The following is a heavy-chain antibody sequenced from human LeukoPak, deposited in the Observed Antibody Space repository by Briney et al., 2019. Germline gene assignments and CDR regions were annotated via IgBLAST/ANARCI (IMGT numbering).Heavy chain of an antibody. J-gene: IGHJ4*02. CDR1: GFTFSSYS. CDR3: ARDGSDTAMGFYRN. Sequence: GGSLRLSCAASGFTFSSYSMNWVRQAPGKGLEWVSYISSSSSTIYYADSVKGRFTISRDNAKNSLYLQMNSLRAEDTAVYYCARDGSDTAMGFYRNWGQGTLVTVSS. D-gene: IGHD5-18*01. V-gene: IGHV3-48*01. CDR2: ISSSSSTI.